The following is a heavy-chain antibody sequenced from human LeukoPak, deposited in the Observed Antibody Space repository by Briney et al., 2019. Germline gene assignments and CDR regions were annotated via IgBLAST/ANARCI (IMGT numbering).Heavy chain of an antibody. J-gene: IGHJ3*02. D-gene: IGHD2-15*01. CDR1: GFTFSRYS. Sequence: GGSLRLSCAASGFTFSRYSMNWVRQAPGKGLEWVSSISTSSSYIYYTDSVKGRLTISRDNAKNSLYLQMNSLRAEDTALYYCARGAVVVAATDDAFEIWGQGTMVTVSS. CDR2: ISTSSSYI. CDR3: ARGAVVVAATDDAFEI. V-gene: IGHV3-21*01.